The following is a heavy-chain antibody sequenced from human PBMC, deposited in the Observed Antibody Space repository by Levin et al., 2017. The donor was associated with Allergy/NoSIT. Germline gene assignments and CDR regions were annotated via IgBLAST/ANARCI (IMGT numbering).Heavy chain of an antibody. D-gene: IGHD6-19*01. J-gene: IGHJ4*02. CDR3: ARGPTVRTTYSSGWYPLDY. CDR1: GYTFTSYY. CDR2: INPSGGST. Sequence: ASVKVSCKASGYTFTSYYMHWVRQAPGQGLEWMGIINPSGGSTSYAQKFQGRVTMTRDTSTSTVYMELSSLRSEDTAVYYCARGPTVRTTYSSGWYPLDYWGQGTLVTVSS. V-gene: IGHV1-46*01.